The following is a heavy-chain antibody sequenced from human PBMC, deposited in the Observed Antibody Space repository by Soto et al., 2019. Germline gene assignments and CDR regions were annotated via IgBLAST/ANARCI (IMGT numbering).Heavy chain of an antibody. D-gene: IGHD2-8*01. CDR1: GGSFYSYV. CDR2: IIPLFNTP. J-gene: IGHJ4*02. V-gene: IGHV1-69*01. Sequence: QVQLEQSGAEVKMPGSSVRLSCKASGGSFYSYVFFWVRQAPGQGLEYMGGIIPLFNTPSYSQKFHGRATIAAYGSTHTAHLDLNSLTSEDTALYFCATMGLAGDEFDSFVQYWGQGSLVTVSS. CDR3: ATMGLAGDEFDSFVQY.